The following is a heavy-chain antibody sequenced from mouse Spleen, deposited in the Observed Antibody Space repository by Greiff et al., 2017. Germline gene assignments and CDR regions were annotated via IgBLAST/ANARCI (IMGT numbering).Heavy chain of an antibody. D-gene: IGHD2-3*01. CDR3: ARSDGYFWYFDV. CDR2: INPYNGDT. J-gene: IGHJ1*01. V-gene: IGHV1-20*02. Sequence: VQLQQSGPELVKPGASVKISCKASGYSFTGYFMNWVMQSHGKSLEWIGRINPYNGDTFYNQKFKGKATLTVDKSSSTAHMELRSLASEDSAVYYCARSDGYFWYFDVWGAGTTVTVSS. CDR1: GYSFTGYF.